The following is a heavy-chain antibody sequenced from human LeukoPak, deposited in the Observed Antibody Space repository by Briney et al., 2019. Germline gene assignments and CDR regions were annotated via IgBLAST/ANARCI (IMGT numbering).Heavy chain of an antibody. V-gene: IGHV3-23*01. CDR3: AKIAAAGNVGYFDY. Sequence: PGGSLRLSCAASGFTFSSYAMSWVRQAPGEGLEWVSTISGSGGATYYADSVKGRFTISRDNSKNTLYLQMNSLRTEDTAVYYCAKIAAAGNVGYFDYWGQGALVTVSS. J-gene: IGHJ4*02. CDR2: ISGSGGAT. D-gene: IGHD6-13*01. CDR1: GFTFSSYA.